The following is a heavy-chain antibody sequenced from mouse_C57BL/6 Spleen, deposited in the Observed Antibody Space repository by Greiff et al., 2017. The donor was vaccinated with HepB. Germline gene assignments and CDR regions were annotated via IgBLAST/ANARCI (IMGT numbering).Heavy chain of an antibody. D-gene: IGHD1-1*01. CDR2: IYPGDGDT. Sequence: QVQLQQSGAELVKPGASVKISCKASGYAFSSYWMNWVKQRPGKGLEWIGQIYPGDGDTNYNGKFKGKATLTADKSSSTAYMQLSSLTSEDSAVYFCASRENYYGTFDYWGQGTTLTVSS. J-gene: IGHJ2*01. V-gene: IGHV1-80*01. CDR1: GYAFSSYW. CDR3: ASRENYYGTFDY.